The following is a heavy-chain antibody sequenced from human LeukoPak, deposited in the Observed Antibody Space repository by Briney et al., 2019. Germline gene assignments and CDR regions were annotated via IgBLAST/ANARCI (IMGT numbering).Heavy chain of an antibody. CDR2: IYSSGST. J-gene: IGHJ4*02. D-gene: IGHD5-18*01. CDR1: GGSISGYY. Sequence: SEALSLTCTVSGGSISGYYWSWIRQPAGKGLEWIGLIYSSGSTNYNPSLESRVTMSVDTSKHQFSLKLTSVTAADTAVYHCARDMHSFGYYFDYWGQGILVTVSS. V-gene: IGHV4-4*07. CDR3: ARDMHSFGYYFDY.